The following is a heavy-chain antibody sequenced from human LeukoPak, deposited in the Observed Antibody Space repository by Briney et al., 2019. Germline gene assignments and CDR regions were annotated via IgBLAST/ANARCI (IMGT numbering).Heavy chain of an antibody. D-gene: IGHD4-17*01. V-gene: IGHV1-69*04. CDR1: GGTFGSYA. CDR2: IIPILGIA. J-gene: IGHJ6*02. CDR3: ARDPLTVTTTYYGMDV. Sequence: GASVKVSCKASGGTFGSYAISWVRQAPGQGLEWMGRIIPILGIANYAQKFQGRVTITADKSTSTAYMELSSLRSEDTAVYYCARDPLTVTTTYYGMDVWGRGTTVTVSS.